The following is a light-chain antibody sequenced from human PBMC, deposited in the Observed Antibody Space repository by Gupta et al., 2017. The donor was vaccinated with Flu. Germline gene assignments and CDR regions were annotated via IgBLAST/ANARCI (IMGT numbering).Light chain of an antibody. CDR2: AAS. Sequence: PSSLSASVGDRVTITCRASQSVSNFLNWYQQKPGKAPKLLIYAASTVQGGVPSRFSGSGSGTDFTLTINRLQPEDFATYYCHQWDSTPNTFGRGTTVDIK. V-gene: IGKV1-39*01. CDR3: HQWDSTPNT. CDR1: QSVSNF. J-gene: IGKJ4*02.